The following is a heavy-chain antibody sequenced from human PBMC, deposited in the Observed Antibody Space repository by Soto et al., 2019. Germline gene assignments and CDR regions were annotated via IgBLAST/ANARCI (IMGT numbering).Heavy chain of an antibody. CDR3: ARGRQQLVIRGYYYYDMDV. Sequence: ASVKVSCKASGGTFSNYAINWVRQAPGQGLEWMGGIIPLFGTTNYAEKFQGRVTITADESTTTAYVELSSLRSEDTALYYCARGRQQLVIRGYYYYDMDVWGQGTTVTVSS. D-gene: IGHD6-13*01. J-gene: IGHJ6*02. CDR1: GGTFSNYA. CDR2: IIPLFGTT. V-gene: IGHV1-69*13.